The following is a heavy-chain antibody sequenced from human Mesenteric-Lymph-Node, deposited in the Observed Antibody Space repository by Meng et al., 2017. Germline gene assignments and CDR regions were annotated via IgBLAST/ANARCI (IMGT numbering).Heavy chain of an antibody. V-gene: IGHV3-15*01. CDR2: IKSKRDGEAM. D-gene: IGHD3-9*01. Sequence: GGSLRLSCVASGLSFKDTWMSWVRQVPGKGLEWVGRIKSKRDGEAMDNIAPVKGRFTVSRDDSHNTVYLQMNSLKTEDTAVYYCTTDSRYWGQGTLVTVSS. J-gene: IGHJ4*02. CDR3: TTDSRY. CDR1: GLSFKDTW.